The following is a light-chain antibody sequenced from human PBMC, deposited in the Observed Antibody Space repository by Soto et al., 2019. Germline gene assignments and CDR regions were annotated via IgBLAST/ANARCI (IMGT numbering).Light chain of an antibody. CDR2: GAS. V-gene: IGKV3-15*01. CDR1: QSVSSN. J-gene: IGKJ5*01. CDR3: QQYTNWPPIT. Sequence: IVMTQSPAALSVSPGGRASRACSASQSVSSNLAWYQQKPGQAPRLLIYGASNRATGIPARFSGSGSGTEFTLTISRLKSEDFAVYYCQQYTNWPPITFGQGTRLEIK.